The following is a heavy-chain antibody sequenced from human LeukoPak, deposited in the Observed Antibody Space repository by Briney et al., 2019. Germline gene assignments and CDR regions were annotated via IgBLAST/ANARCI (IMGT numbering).Heavy chain of an antibody. V-gene: IGHV3-21*01. D-gene: IGHD2-2*01. Sequence: GGSLRLSCAASGFTFSSYAMSWVRQAPGKGLEWVSSISSSSSYIYYADSVKGRFTISRDNAKNSLYLQMNSLRAEDTAVYYCARVGKGVVPAWGQGTLVTVSS. CDR2: ISSSSSYI. CDR3: ARVGKGVVPA. CDR1: GFTFSSYA. J-gene: IGHJ5*02.